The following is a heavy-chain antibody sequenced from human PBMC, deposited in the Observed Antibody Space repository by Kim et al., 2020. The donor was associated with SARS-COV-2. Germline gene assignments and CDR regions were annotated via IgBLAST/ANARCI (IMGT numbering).Heavy chain of an antibody. Sequence: ASVKVSCKASGYTFTSYYMHWVRQAPGQGLEWMGIINPSGGSTSYAQKFQGRVTMTRDTSTSTVYMELSSLRSEDTAVYYCARGFHPYNWNYGPRFDYWGQGTLVTVSS. D-gene: IGHD1-7*01. J-gene: IGHJ4*02. V-gene: IGHV1-46*01. CDR3: ARGFHPYNWNYGPRFDY. CDR2: INPSGGST. CDR1: GYTFTSYY.